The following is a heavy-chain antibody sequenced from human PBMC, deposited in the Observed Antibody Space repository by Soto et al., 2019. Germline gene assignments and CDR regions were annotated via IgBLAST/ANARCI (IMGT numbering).Heavy chain of an antibody. CDR3: AKRMSYYFDY. J-gene: IGHJ4*02. V-gene: IGHV3-23*01. Sequence: GGSLRLSCVASGFTFSSYDMTWVRQAPGKGLEYLSGISHDGATTYYPDSVKGRFTISRDNSKNTVYLHLTGLRVDDTAVYYCAKRMSYYFDYWGQGTLVTVSS. D-gene: IGHD2-15*01. CDR2: ISHDGATT. CDR1: GFTFSSYD.